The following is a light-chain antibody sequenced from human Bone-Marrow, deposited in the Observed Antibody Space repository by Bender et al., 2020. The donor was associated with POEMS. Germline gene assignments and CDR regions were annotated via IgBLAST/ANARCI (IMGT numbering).Light chain of an antibody. J-gene: IGLJ2*01. Sequence: QSVLTQPPSVSGTPGQRVAISCSGSSSNIVNEAVSWYQHLPGTAPKLLIYGNSNRPSEVPDRFSGSKSGTSVSLAITGLQAEDEADYYCCSFAASCVVFGGGTKLTVL. CDR3: CSFAASCVV. CDR2: GNS. CDR1: SSNIVNEA. V-gene: IGLV1-44*01.